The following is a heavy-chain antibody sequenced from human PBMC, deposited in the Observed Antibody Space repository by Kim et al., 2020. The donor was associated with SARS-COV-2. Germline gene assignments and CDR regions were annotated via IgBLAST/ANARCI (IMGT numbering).Heavy chain of an antibody. CDR2: IDPRDSYT. J-gene: IGHJ4*02. V-gene: IGHV5-10-1*01. CDR1: GYIFINHW. CDR3: VRHDRRPIDY. Sequence: GESLKISCKASGYIFINHWISWVRQMPGKGLEWLGRIDPRDSYTNYNPSFRGHVTLSVDTSITTAYLQWNSLKASDTAMFYCVRHDRRPIDYCGQGTLVTVSS.